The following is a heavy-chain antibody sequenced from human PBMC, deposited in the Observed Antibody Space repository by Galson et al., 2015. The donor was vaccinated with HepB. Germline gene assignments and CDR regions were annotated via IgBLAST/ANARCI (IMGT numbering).Heavy chain of an antibody. CDR2: ITSNGDTT. V-gene: IGHV3-64D*06. CDR1: GFTFSTSS. J-gene: IGHJ4*02. Sequence: SLRLSCAASGFTFSTSSMHWVRQAPGKGLEYVSAITSNGDTTRYADSVKGRFTISRDNSKNTLYLQMSSLRTEDSAVYFCVRELVVRGEDWGQGTLVTVSS. CDR3: VRELVVRGED. D-gene: IGHD3-10*01.